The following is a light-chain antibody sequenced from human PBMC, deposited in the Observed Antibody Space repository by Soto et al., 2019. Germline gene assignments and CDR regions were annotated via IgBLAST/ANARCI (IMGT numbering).Light chain of an antibody. Sequence: QSVMTQPPSVSAAPGQKVTISCSGSSSNIGGNSVSWYQQLPGTAPKLLIYDDNKRPSGIPDRFSGSKSGTSATLGITGFQTGDEADYYCGSWDSSLGAGRVFGGGTKLTVL. J-gene: IGLJ3*02. CDR1: SSNIGGNS. CDR2: DDN. CDR3: GSWDSSLGAGRV. V-gene: IGLV1-51*01.